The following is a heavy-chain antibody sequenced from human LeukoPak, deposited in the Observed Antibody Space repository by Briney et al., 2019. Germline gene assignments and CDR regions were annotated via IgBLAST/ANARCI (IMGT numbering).Heavy chain of an antibody. D-gene: IGHD5-12*01. CDR2: INSDGSST. CDR3: AREGFYSGYDWVC. CDR1: GFTFSSYW. Sequence: PGGSLRLSCAASGFTFSSYWMHWVRQAPGKGLVWVSRINSDGSSTSYADSVKGRFTISRDNAKNTLYLQMNSLRAEDTAVYYCAREGFYSGYDWVCGGQGTLVTVSS. V-gene: IGHV3-74*01. J-gene: IGHJ4*02.